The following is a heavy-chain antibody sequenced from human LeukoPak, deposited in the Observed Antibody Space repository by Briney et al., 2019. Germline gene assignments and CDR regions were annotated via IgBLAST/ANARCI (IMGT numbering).Heavy chain of an antibody. V-gene: IGHV4-30-2*01. D-gene: IGHD1-1*01. CDR1: GGSISSGSYS. J-gene: IGHJ4*02. CDR3: ARRQLLYFFDL. CDR2: IYPRGST. Sequence: SETLSLTCAVSGGSISSGSYSWSWIRQPPGKGLEWIGYIYPRGSTYYNPSLKSRVILSLDKSANQFSLSLASVTAADTAVYYCARRQLLYFFDLWGRGTLVTVSS.